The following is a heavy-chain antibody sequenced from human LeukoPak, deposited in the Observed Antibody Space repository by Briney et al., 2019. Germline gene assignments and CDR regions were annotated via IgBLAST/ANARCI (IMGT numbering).Heavy chain of an antibody. V-gene: IGHV4-38-2*02. D-gene: IGHD2-15*01. CDR1: GYSISSGYY. CDR2: IYHSGST. Sequence: SETLSLTCTVSGYSISSGYYWGWIRQPPGKGLEWIGSIYHSGSTYYNPSLKSRVTISVDASKNQLSLKLSSVTAADTAVYYCARGNGCSGGSCYSSPFAGNWFDPWGQGTLVTVSS. CDR3: ARGNGCSGGSCYSSPFAGNWFDP. J-gene: IGHJ5*02.